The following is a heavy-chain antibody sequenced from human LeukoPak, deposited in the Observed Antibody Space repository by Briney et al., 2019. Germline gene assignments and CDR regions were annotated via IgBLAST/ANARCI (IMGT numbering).Heavy chain of an antibody. CDR3: ARDPSGSYSYYFDY. Sequence: GGSLRLSCAASGFTFSSYWMHWVRQAPGKGLGWVSRINSDGSSTSYADSVKGRFTISRDNAKNTLYLQMNSLRAEDTAVYYCARDPSGSYSYYFDYWGQGTLVTVSS. CDR2: INSDGSST. J-gene: IGHJ4*02. CDR1: GFTFSSYW. D-gene: IGHD1-26*01. V-gene: IGHV3-74*01.